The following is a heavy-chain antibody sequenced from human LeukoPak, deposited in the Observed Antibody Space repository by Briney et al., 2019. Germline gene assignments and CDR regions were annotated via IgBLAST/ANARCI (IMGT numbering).Heavy chain of an antibody. CDR3: ARDYMVRGVMPLFDP. Sequence: GGSLRLSCAASGFTFSSYWMSWVRQAPGKGLEWVAHIKQDGSEKYYVDSVEGRFTISRDNAKKSLYLQMNSLRAEDTAVYHCARDYMVRGVMPLFDPWGQGTLVTVSS. D-gene: IGHD3-10*01. CDR2: IKQDGSEK. J-gene: IGHJ5*02. CDR1: GFTFSSYW. V-gene: IGHV3-7*01.